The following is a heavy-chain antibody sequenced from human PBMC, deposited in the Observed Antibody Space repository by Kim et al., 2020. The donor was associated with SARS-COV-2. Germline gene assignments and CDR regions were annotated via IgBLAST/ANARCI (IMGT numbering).Heavy chain of an antibody. V-gene: IGHV4-34*01. CDR1: GGSFSGYY. CDR2: INHSGST. D-gene: IGHD3-10*01. CDR3: ARGSPHFLRGGSDY. J-gene: IGHJ4*02. Sequence: SETLSLTCAVYGGSFSGYYWSWIRQPPGKGLEWIGEINHSGSTNYNPSLKSRVTISVDTSKNQFSLKLSSVTAADTAVYYCARGSPHFLRGGSDYWGQGTLVTVSS.